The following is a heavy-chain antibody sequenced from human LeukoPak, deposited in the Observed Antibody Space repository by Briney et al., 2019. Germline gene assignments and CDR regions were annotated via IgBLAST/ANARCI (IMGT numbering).Heavy chain of an antibody. CDR2: IGGSGSST. J-gene: IGHJ5*02. CDR3: AKSLLTPHP. Sequence: PGGSLRLSCAASGFTFSNSDMSWVRQAPGKGLEWVSAIGGSGSSTFYADSVKGRFTVSRDNSKNTLYLQMSSLRAEDTAVYYCAKSLLTPHPWGQGTLVTVSS. D-gene: IGHD1-14*01. V-gene: IGHV3-23*01. CDR1: GFTFSNSD.